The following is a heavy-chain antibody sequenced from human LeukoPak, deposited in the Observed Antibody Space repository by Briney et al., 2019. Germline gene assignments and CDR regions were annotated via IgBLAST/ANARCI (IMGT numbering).Heavy chain of an antibody. CDR3: AKDRTWGLGDYYFY. Sequence: AGGSLRLSCAASGFTFSNFAMSWVRQAPGEGLEWVSSISGSGDRTNYADSVKGRFTISRDNFKNMLYLQMNSLRAEDTAVYYCAKDRTWGLGDYYFYWGQGTLVTVSS. D-gene: IGHD2-21*01. CDR1: GFTFSNFA. V-gene: IGHV3-23*01. J-gene: IGHJ4*02. CDR2: ISGSGDRT.